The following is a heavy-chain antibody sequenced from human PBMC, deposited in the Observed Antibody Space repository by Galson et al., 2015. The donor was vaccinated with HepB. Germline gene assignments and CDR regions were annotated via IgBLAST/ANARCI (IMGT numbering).Heavy chain of an antibody. D-gene: IGHD3-10*01. CDR3: ARSLVPYYYYGSGSYLVY. CDR2: IYSGGST. J-gene: IGHJ4*02. Sequence: SLRLSCAASGFTVSSNYMSWVRQAPGKGLEWVSVIYSGGSTYYADSVKGRFTISRDNSKNTLYLQMNSLRAEDTAVYYCARSLVPYYYYGSGSYLVYWGQGTLVTVSS. V-gene: IGHV3-66*01. CDR1: GFTVSSNY.